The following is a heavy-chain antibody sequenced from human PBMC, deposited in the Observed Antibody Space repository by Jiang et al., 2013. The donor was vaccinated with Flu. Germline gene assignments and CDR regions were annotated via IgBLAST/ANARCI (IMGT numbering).Heavy chain of an antibody. D-gene: IGHD4-17*01. CDR1: GYTFTSYY. Sequence: GAEVKKPGASVKVSCKASGYTFTSYYMHWVRQAPGQGLEWMGIINPSGGSTSYAQKFQGRVTMTRDTSTSTVYMELSSLRSEDTAVYYCARRDGDGAQRHYYYYGMDVWGQGTTVTVSS. CDR2: INPSGGST. V-gene: IGHV1-46*01. J-gene: IGHJ6*02. CDR3: ARRDGDGAQRHYYYYGMDV.